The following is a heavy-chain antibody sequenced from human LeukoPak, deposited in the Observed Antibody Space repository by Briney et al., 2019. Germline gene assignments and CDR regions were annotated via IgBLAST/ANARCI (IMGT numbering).Heavy chain of an antibody. D-gene: IGHD4-11*01. CDR2: ASGRGDTT. CDR3: ASLYNNYAVDY. V-gene: IGHV3-23*01. J-gene: IGHJ4*02. CDR1: GFTFSTYA. Sequence: GGSLRLSCAASGFTFSTYAMSWVRQAPGKGLEWVSAASGRGDTTYYADSVKGRFTISRDNAKNSLYLQMNSLRAEDTAVYYCASLYNNYAVDYWGQGTLVTVSS.